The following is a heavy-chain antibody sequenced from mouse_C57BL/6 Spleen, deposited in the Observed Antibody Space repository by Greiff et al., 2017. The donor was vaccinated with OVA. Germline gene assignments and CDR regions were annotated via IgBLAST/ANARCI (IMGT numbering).Heavy chain of an antibody. Sequence: EVKVVESGEGLVKPGGSLKLSCAASGFTFSSYSMSWVRQTPEKRLEWVAYISSGGDYIYYADNVKGRFTISRDNAMNTLYLQMSSLKSTDTAMYYCTRVPDRSHYYGSWYFDVWGTGTTVTVSS. D-gene: IGHD1-1*01. CDR1: GFTFSSYS. CDR3: TRVPDRSHYYGSWYFDV. CDR2: ISSGGDYI. V-gene: IGHV5-9-1*02. J-gene: IGHJ1*03.